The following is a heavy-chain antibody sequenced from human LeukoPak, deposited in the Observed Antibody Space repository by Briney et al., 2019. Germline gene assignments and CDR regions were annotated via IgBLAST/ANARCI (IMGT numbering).Heavy chain of an antibody. D-gene: IGHD5-12*01. CDR2: IYYSGST. CDR3: AREWLRLPAWFDP. Sequence: SLSLTCTVSGGSISSGGYYWSWIRPHQGKGLEWIGYIYYSGSTYYNPSLKSRVTITVDTSKNQFSLKLSSVTAADTAVYYCAREWLRLPAWFDPWGEGTLVTVSS. V-gene: IGHV4-31*03. J-gene: IGHJ5*02. CDR1: GGSISSGGYY.